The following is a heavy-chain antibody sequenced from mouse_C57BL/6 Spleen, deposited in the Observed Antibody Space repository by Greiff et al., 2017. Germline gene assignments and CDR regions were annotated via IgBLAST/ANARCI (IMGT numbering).Heavy chain of an antibody. CDR2: SRNKANAYTT. J-gene: IGHJ1*03. D-gene: IGHD2-4*01. CDR1: GFTFSDYY. Sequence: EVKLVESGGGLVQSGRSLRLSCATSGFTFSDYYMEWVRQAPGKGLEWIAASRNKANAYTTEYSVPVKGRFIVSRDTSQSILYLQMNALRADDTAIWYCARNADYDWYCDFWGTGTTVTVSS. V-gene: IGHV7-1*01. CDR3: ARNADYDWYCDF.